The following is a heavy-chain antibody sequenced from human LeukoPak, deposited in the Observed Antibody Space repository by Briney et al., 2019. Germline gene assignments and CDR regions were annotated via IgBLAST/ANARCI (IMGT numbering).Heavy chain of an antibody. Sequence: SETLSLTCTVSGGSISSSSYYWGWIRQPPGKGLEWIGSIYYSGSTYYNPSLKSRVTISVDTSKNQFSLKLSSVTAADTAVYYCAKDTRRWKTFYYDSSRLYYFDYWGQGTLVTVSS. J-gene: IGHJ4*02. CDR2: IYYSGST. D-gene: IGHD3-22*01. CDR1: GGSISSSSYY. CDR3: AKDTRRWKTFYYDSSRLYYFDY. V-gene: IGHV4-39*02.